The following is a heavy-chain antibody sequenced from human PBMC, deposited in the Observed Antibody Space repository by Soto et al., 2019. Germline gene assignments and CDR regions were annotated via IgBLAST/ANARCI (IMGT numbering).Heavy chain of an antibody. V-gene: IGHV1-69*01. Sequence: SSGPFSAYIVRWALQVPGQGLEWMGGIIPIFGTANYAQKFQGRVTITADESTSTAYMELSSLRSEDTAVYYCAISTARYSSSWYDPWVQGTLVTVSS. CDR2: IIPIFGTA. D-gene: IGHD6-13*01. J-gene: IGHJ5*02. CDR1: SGPFSAYI. CDR3: AISTARYSSSWYDP.